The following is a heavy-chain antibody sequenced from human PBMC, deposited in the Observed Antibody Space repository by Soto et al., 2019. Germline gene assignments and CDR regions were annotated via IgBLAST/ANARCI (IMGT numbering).Heavy chain of an antibody. CDR2: ISYDGSNK. D-gene: IGHD6-19*01. Sequence: QVQLVESGGGVVQPGRSLRLSCAASGFTFSSYAMHWVRQAPGKGLEWVAVISYDGSNKYYADSVKGRFTISRDNSKNTLYLQMNSLRAEDTAVYYCARELSDSSGWYGADYWGQGTLVTVSS. V-gene: IGHV3-30-3*01. CDR3: ARELSDSSGWYGADY. CDR1: GFTFSSYA. J-gene: IGHJ4*02.